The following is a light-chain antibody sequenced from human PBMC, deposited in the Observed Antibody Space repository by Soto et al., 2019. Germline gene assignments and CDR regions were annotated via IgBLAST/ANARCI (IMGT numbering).Light chain of an antibody. Sequence: QSALTQPPSASGSPGQSVTISCTGTRGDVGGYNYVSWYQQRPGKAPKLMIYAVSKRPSGVPDRFSGSKSGNTASLTVSGLQAEDEADYYCSSYAGSSTHYVFGAGTKVTVL. J-gene: IGLJ1*01. CDR3: SSYAGSSTHYV. CDR1: RGDVGGYNY. CDR2: AVS. V-gene: IGLV2-8*01.